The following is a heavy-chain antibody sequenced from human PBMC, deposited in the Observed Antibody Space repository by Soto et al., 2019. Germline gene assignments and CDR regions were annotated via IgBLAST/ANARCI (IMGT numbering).Heavy chain of an antibody. J-gene: IGHJ6*02. CDR3: ARDIVRFLEWLLAPYYYYGMDV. CDR2: INPSGGST. CDR1: GYTFTSYY. V-gene: IGHV1-46*01. Sequence: ASVKVSCKASGYTFTSYYMHWVRQAPGQGXEWMGIINPSGGSTSYAQKFQGRVTMTRDTSTSTVYMELSSLRSEDTAVYYCARDIVRFLEWLLAPYYYYGMDVWGQGTTVTVSS. D-gene: IGHD3-3*01.